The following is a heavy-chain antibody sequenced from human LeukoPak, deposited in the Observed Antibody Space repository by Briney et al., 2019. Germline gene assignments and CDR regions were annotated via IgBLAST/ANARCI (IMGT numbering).Heavy chain of an antibody. CDR3: ARREVGATYYYFDY. J-gene: IGHJ4*02. D-gene: IGHD1-26*01. CDR1: GFTFSSYS. Sequence: GGSLRLSCAASGFTFSSYSMNLVRQAPGKGLEWVSSISSSSSYIYYADSVKGRFTISRDNAKNSLYLQMNSLRAEDTAVYYCARREVGATYYYFDYWGQGTLVTVSS. V-gene: IGHV3-21*01. CDR2: ISSSSSYI.